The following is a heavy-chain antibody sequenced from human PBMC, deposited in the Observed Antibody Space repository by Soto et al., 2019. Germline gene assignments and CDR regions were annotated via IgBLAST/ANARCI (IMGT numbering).Heavy chain of an antibody. J-gene: IGHJ6*02. CDR2: FDPEDGET. V-gene: IGHV1-24*01. Sequence: GASVKVSCKVSGYTLTELSMHWVRQALGKGLEWMGGFDPEDGETIYAQKFQGRVTMTEDTSTDTAYMELSSLRSEDTAVYYCATGRLVFYYYGMDVWGQGTTVTVSS. D-gene: IGHD3-9*01. CDR3: ATGRLVFYYYGMDV. CDR1: GYTLTELS.